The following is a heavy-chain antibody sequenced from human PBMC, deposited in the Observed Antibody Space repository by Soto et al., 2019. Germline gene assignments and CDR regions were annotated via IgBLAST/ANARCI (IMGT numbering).Heavy chain of an antibody. CDR2: ISTDGGTT. D-gene: IGHD2-8*01. CDR1: GFIFSNHA. Sequence: GGSLRLSCSASGFIFSNHAMHWVRQAPGKGLEYVSAISTDGGTTYYADFVKGRFTISRDNSKNRLYLQMSSLSPDDTSVYYCVRAPNPSPYWGQGTLVTVSS. V-gene: IGHV3-64D*06. J-gene: IGHJ4*02. CDR3: VRAPNPSPY.